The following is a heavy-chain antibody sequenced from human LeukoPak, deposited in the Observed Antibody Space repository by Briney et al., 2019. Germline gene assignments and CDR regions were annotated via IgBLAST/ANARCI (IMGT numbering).Heavy chain of an antibody. CDR2: IYHSGST. J-gene: IGHJ5*02. CDR3: ARLTYGDYVWFDP. V-gene: IGHV4-38-2*01. Sequence: SAPLSLPCAVSGSSISSGYYWGWSRQPPGKGREWMGSIYHSGSTYYNPSLKSRVTISVDTSKNQFSLKLRSVTAADTAVYYCARLTYGDYVWFDPWGQGTLVTVSS. D-gene: IGHD4-17*01. CDR1: GSSISSGYY.